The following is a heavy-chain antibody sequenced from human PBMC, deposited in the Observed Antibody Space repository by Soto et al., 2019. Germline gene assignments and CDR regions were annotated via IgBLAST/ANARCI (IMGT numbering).Heavy chain of an antibody. CDR2: VTWNSVAT. J-gene: IGHJ2*01. CDR3: VKEGGMKYFDF. CDR1: GFIFDNHA. D-gene: IGHD3-16*01. V-gene: IGHV3-9*01. Sequence: EVQLVESGGGLVQPGRSLRLSCTASGFIFDNHAMHWVRQAPGKGLEWVAGVTWNSVATGYADSVKGRFTISRDNAKNSLYLQMNSLSEEDTAVYFCVKEGGMKYFDFWGRGTVVTVSS.